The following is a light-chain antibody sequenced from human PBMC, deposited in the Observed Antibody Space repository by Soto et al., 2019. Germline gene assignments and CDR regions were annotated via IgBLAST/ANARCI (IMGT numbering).Light chain of an antibody. Sequence: QSVLTQPASVSGSPGQSITLSCTGTSSDVGGYNYVSWYQHHPGKAPKLMIYDVSNRPSGVSNRLSGSKSGNTASLTISGLQPEDEADYYCCSYTTSNTRQIVFGTGTKVTVL. V-gene: IGLV2-14*03. J-gene: IGLJ1*01. CDR3: CSYTTSNTRQIV. CDR2: DVS. CDR1: SSDVGGYNY.